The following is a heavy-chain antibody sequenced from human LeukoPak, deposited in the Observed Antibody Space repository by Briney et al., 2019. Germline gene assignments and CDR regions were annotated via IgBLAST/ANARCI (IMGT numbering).Heavy chain of an antibody. CDR1: GGSISSTNW. J-gene: IGHJ4*02. Sequence: SETLSLTCGVSGGSISSTNWWSWVRHPPGQGLQWIGEISLTGETNYNPSLNGRVTMSLDKSRNRLSLKLTSVTAADTAIYYCSRESGAFCPFGYWGQGTLVIVPP. CDR2: ISLTGET. D-gene: IGHD1-26*01. CDR3: SRESGAFCPFGY. V-gene: IGHV4-4*02.